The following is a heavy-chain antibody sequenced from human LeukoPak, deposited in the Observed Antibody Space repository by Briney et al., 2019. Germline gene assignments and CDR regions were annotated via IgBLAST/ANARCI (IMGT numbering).Heavy chain of an antibody. CDR3: MRTYCSNTRCHYFDS. CDR1: GGSISSCNW. D-gene: IGHD2-2*01. Sequence: SETLSLTCAVSGGSISSCNWWGWARRPPGKGLEWVGEIYHAGTTNYHPSLESRVTISVDNSRNQFSLKLTSVTAADTAVYYCMRTYCSNTRCHYFDSWGQGTLVTVSS. CDR2: IYHAGTT. J-gene: IGHJ4*02. V-gene: IGHV4-4*02.